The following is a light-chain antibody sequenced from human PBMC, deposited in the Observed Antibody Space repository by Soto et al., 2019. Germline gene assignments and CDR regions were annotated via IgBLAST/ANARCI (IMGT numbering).Light chain of an antibody. CDR2: AAS. J-gene: IGKJ2*01. V-gene: IGKV1-39*01. CDR1: QSFSSY. Sequence: DIQMTQSPSSLSASVGDRVTITCRASQSFSSYLNWYQQKPGKAPKLLIYAASSLQSGVPSRFSGSGSGTDFTLTISSLQPEDFATYYCQQSYSTLPYTFGQGTKLEIK. CDR3: QQSYSTLPYT.